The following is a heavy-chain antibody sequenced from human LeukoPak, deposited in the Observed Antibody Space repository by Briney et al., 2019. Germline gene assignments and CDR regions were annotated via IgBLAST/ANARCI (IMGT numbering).Heavy chain of an antibody. CDR2: ISSSGFTI. Sequence: PGGSLRLSCAASGFTFSDYYMSWIRQAPGKGLEWVSYISSSGFTIYYADSVKGRFTISRDNAKNSLYLQMNSLRAEDTAAYYCARDDYNWNYYFAYWGQGTLVTVSS. D-gene: IGHD1-7*01. V-gene: IGHV3-11*01. CDR3: ARDDYNWNYYFAY. CDR1: GFTFSDYY. J-gene: IGHJ4*02.